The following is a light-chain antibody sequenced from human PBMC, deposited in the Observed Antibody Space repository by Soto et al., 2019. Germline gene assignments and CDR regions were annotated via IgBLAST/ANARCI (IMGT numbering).Light chain of an antibody. J-gene: IGKJ1*01. CDR1: QSVSSY. V-gene: IGKV3-11*01. Sequence: EIVLTQSPATLSLSPGERATLSCRASQSVSSYLAWYQQKPGQAPRLLMYEVSNRATGIPARFSGGGSGTDFTLTISSLEPEDFAVYYCQQRSDWPWTFGQGTKVDIK. CDR3: QQRSDWPWT. CDR2: EVS.